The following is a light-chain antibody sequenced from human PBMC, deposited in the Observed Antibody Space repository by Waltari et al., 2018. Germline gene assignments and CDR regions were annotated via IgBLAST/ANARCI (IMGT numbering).Light chain of an antibody. V-gene: IGLV1-47*01. CDR1: SSNIGGSY. Sequence: QSVLTQPPSASGTPGQRVTISCSGSSSNIGGSYVYWSRQFPGTAPKLLIYRNNQRPSGVPDRFSGSKSGISASLTISGLRSDDEADYYCASATWDGSLNGVVFGGGTKLTVL. CDR3: ATWDGSLNGVV. J-gene: IGLJ3*02. CDR2: RNN.